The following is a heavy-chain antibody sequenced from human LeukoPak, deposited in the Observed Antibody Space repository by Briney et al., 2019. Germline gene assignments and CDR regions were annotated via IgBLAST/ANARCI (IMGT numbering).Heavy chain of an antibody. CDR3: ARDPSLRTTLDY. V-gene: IGHV3-48*01. Sequence: GGSLRLSCAASGFTFSSYALNWVRQAPGKGLEWISYISSSSSTIYYTDSVMGRSTISRDNSKNTLYLQMNSLRAEDTAVYYCARDPSLRTTLDYWGQGTLVTVSS. J-gene: IGHJ4*02. D-gene: IGHD1-1*01. CDR1: GFTFSSYA. CDR2: ISSSSSTI.